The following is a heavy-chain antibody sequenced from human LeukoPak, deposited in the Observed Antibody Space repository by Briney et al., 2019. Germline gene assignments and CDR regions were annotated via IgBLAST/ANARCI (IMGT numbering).Heavy chain of an antibody. V-gene: IGHV4-39*01. CDR3: ARHVRGFPRWPPGGSFDP. Sequence: SETLSLTCSVSGDAISGSVYYWGWIRQPPGKGLEWIATVFYSGKTYYNSSLKSRVTISVDTSKNQFSLHLSSVTAADTATYYCARHVRGFPRWPPGGSFDPWGQGTLVTVSS. CDR1: GDAISGSVYY. J-gene: IGHJ5*02. D-gene: IGHD4-23*01. CDR2: VFYSGKT.